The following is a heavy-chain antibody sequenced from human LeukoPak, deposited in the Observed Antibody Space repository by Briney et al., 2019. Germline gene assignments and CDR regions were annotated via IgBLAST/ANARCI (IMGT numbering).Heavy chain of an antibody. CDR3: ARDSAGTFTYYFDY. CDR1: GGSFSGYY. D-gene: IGHD6-13*01. Sequence: PSETLSLTCAVYGGSFSGYYWSWIRQPPGKGLEWIGEINHSGSTNYNPSLKSRVTISVDTSKNQFSLKLSSVTAADTAVYYCARDSAGTFTYYFDYWGQGTLVTVSS. CDR2: INHSGST. J-gene: IGHJ4*02. V-gene: IGHV4-34*01.